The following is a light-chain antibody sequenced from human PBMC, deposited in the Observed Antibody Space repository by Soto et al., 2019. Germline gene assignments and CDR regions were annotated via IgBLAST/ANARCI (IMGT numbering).Light chain of an antibody. V-gene: IGLV1-36*01. CDR1: SSNIGNNA. CDR2: YDD. Sequence: QSVLTQPPSVSEAPRQRVTISCSGSSSNIGNNAVNWYQQLPGKAPKLLIYYDDLLPSGVSDRFSGSKSGTSASLAISGRQSEDEADYYCAAWDDSLNAVVFGGGTKLTVL. CDR3: AAWDDSLNAVV. J-gene: IGLJ2*01.